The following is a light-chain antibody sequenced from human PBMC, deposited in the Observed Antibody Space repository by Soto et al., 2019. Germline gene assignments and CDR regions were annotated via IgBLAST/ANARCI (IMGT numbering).Light chain of an antibody. Sequence: DIQMTQSPSSLSASVGDRVTITCRASQSISSYLNWYQQKPGKAPNLLIYAASSLQSGVPSKFSGSGSGTDFTLTISTLQPEDFANYYCQQSYSSPFTFGPGTKVDI. J-gene: IGKJ3*01. V-gene: IGKV1-39*01. CDR2: AAS. CDR3: QQSYSSPFT. CDR1: QSISSY.